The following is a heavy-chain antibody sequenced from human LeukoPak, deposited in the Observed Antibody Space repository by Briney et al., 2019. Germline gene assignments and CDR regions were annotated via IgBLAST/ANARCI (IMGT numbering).Heavy chain of an antibody. CDR2: IKQDGSEK. D-gene: IGHD6-6*01. Sequence: PGGSLRLSCAASGFTFSSYWMSWVRQAPGKGLEWVANIKQDGSEKYYVDSVKGRFTISRDNAKNSLYLQMNSLRAEDTAVYYCARVNVRARPRVFDYWGQGTPVTVSS. CDR1: GFTFSSYW. CDR3: ARVNVRARPRVFDY. J-gene: IGHJ4*02. V-gene: IGHV3-7*01.